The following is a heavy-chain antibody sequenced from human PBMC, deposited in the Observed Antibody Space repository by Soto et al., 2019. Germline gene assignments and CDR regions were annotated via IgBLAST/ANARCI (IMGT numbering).Heavy chain of an antibody. CDR2: FDPEDGET. V-gene: IGHV1-24*01. Sequence: GASVKVSCKVSGYTLTELSMHWVRQAPGKGLEWMGGFDPEDGETIYAQKFQGRVTMTEDTSTDTAYMELSSLRSEDTAVYYCATALNYDILTGYYRTPYYFDYWGQGTLVTVSS. J-gene: IGHJ4*02. D-gene: IGHD3-9*01. CDR3: ATALNYDILTGYYRTPYYFDY. CDR1: GYTLTELS.